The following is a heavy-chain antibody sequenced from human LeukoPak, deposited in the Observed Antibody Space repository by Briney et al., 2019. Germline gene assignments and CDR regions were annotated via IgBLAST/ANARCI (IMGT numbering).Heavy chain of an antibody. D-gene: IGHD2-15*01. CDR1: GGSISSYY. J-gene: IGHJ4*02. CDR3: ARDHPGLLLSSYFDY. V-gene: IGHV4-4*07. CDR2: IYTSGST. Sequence: SETLSLTCTVSGGSISSYYWSWIRQPAGKGLEWIGRIYTSGSTNYNPSLKSRVTMSVDTSKNQFSLKLSSVTAADTAVYYCARDHPGLLLSSYFDYWGQGTLVTVSS.